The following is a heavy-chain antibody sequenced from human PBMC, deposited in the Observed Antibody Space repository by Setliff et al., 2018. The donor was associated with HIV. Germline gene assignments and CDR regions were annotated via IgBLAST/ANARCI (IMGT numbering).Heavy chain of an antibody. CDR3: ATLAGDYYYSGRGYYFMDV. J-gene: IGHJ6*03. CDR1: GYTFTSHG. V-gene: IGHV1-18*01. CDR2: ISAYSANT. Sequence: ASVKVSCKASGYTFTSHGISWVRQAPGQGLEWMGWISAYSANTNYAQKLQGRVTMTTDTSTTTAYMELRSLRSDDTAVYYCATLAGDYYYSGRGYYFMDVWGEGTTVTVSS. D-gene: IGHD3-10*01.